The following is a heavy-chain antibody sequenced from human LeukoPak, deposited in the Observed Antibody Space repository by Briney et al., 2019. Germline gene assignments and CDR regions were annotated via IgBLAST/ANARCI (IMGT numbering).Heavy chain of an antibody. Sequence: SETLSLTCTVSGGSISKNSYFWNWIRQPAGKGLEWLGRVYNDGDTKYNPSLKSRLTISVDTSKNQFSLKLNSVTAADTAVYYCARDTYGQYFFDYWGQGTLVTVSS. CDR3: ARDTYGQYFFDY. D-gene: IGHD4-17*01. CDR2: VYNDGDT. CDR1: GGSISKNSYF. V-gene: IGHV4-61*10. J-gene: IGHJ4*02.